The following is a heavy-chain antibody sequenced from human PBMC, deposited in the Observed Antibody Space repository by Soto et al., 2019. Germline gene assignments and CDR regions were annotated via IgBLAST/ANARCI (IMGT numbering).Heavy chain of an antibody. V-gene: IGHV4-31*03. CDR3: AGAVSDFDVRRYRTSYFDQ. J-gene: IGHJ4*02. CDR2: IDNSGST. Sequence: SETLSLTCTVSGASVSTGVYYWTWISQHPGKGLEWIGYIDNSGSTYYNPSLTGRVDISVDTSKNEFSLNLQSLTAADTAFYYCAGAVSDFDVRRYRTSYFDQWGQGILVTVSS. CDR1: GASVSTGVYY. D-gene: IGHD3-10*02.